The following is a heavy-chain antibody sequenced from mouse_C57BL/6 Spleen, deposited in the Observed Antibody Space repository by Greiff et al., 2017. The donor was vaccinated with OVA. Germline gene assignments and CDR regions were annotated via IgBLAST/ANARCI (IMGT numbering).Heavy chain of an antibody. J-gene: IGHJ2*01. D-gene: IGHD3-3*01. CDR3: LRAGFDY. CDR2: IYPSDSYT. CDR1: GYTFTSYW. V-gene: IGHV1-50*01. Sequence: QVQLQQSGAELVKPGASVKLSCKASGYTFTSYWMQWVKQRPGQGLEWIGEIYPSDSYTNYNQQFKGKATLTVDTSSSTAYMQLSSLTSEDSAVYYCLRAGFDYWGQGTTLTVSS.